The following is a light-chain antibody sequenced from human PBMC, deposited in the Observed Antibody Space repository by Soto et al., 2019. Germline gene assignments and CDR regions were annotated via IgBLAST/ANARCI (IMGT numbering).Light chain of an antibody. CDR1: HGISSW. CDR3: QQYNSYSGT. CDR2: AAS. J-gene: IGKJ1*01. Sequence: DIHMTESPASVSSSVGDRVTITCRASHGISSWLAWYQQKPGKAPKLLIYAASSLESGIPARFSGSGSGTDFTLTISRLQPEDFATYYCQQYNSYSGTFGQGTKVDIK. V-gene: IGKV1-12*01.